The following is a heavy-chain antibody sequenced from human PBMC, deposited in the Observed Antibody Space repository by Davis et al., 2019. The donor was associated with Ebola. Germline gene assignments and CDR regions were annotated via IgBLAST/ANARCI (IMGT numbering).Heavy chain of an antibody. CDR3: ATDSVSGAVTSKYYYYYGMDV. CDR1: GYTLSELS. Sequence: ASVKVSCKVSGYTLSELSMHWVRQAPGKGLEWMGGFDPEDGETIYAQKFQGRVTMIEDTSTDTAYMELSSLRSEDKAVYYCATDSVSGAVTSKYYYYYGMDVWGQGTTVTVSS. J-gene: IGHJ6*02. V-gene: IGHV1-24*01. CDR2: FDPEDGET. D-gene: IGHD7-27*01.